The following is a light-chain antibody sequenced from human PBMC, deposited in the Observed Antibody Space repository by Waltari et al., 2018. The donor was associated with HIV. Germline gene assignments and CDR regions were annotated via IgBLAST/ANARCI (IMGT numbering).Light chain of an antibody. CDR2: GAS. CDR1: QKINSN. Sequence: EIVMTQSPATLSVSPGERATLPCRASQKINSNLAWYQQKPCQAPRLLIYGASTRATGIPARFSGSGSGTEFTLTISSLQSEDFAVFYCQHYHNWPPYTFGQGTKLEIK. CDR3: QHYHNWPPYT. V-gene: IGKV3-15*01. J-gene: IGKJ2*01.